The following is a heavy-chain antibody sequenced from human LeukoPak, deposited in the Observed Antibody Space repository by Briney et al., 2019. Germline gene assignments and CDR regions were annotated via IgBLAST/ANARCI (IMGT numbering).Heavy chain of an antibody. J-gene: IGHJ5*02. CDR1: GGSISSYY. V-gene: IGHV4-59*01. D-gene: IGHD3-10*01. CDR2: IYYSGST. CDR3: ARGSTSMVRGVIPMEWFDP. Sequence: SETLSLTCTVSGGSISSYYWSWIRQPPGKGLEWIGYIYYSGSTNYNPSLKSRVTISVDTSKNQFSLKLSSVTAADTAVYYCARGSTSMVRGVIPMEWFDPWGQGTLVTVSS.